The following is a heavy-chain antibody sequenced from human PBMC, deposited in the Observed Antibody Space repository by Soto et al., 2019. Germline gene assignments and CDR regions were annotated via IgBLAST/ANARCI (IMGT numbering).Heavy chain of an antibody. CDR2: IYHSGST. CDR3: ARDRKWIQLDYYYGMDV. Sequence: QVQLQESGPGLVKPSGTLSLTCAVSGGSISSSNWWSWVRQPPGKGLEWIGEIYHSGSTNYNPSLKSRFTISVDXSXNXLSLKLSSVTAADTAVYYCARDRKWIQLDYYYGMDVWGQGTTVTVSS. CDR1: GGSISSSNW. D-gene: IGHD1-1*01. J-gene: IGHJ6*02. V-gene: IGHV4-4*02.